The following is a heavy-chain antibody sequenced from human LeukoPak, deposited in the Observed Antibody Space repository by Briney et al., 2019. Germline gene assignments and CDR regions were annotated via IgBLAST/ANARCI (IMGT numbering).Heavy chain of an antibody. D-gene: IGHD5-24*01. CDR2: ISGRTGTT. J-gene: IGHJ4*02. CDR3: AKINSRDGYDYDSFAY. CDR1: GFTFTTYA. Sequence: GGSLRLSCAASGFTFTTYAMTWVRQAPGKGLEWVSAISGRTGTTYYADSVKGRFTISRDSSKNTLYLQMNSLRAEDTAVYYCAKINSRDGYDYDSFAYWGQGTLVTVSS. V-gene: IGHV3-23*01.